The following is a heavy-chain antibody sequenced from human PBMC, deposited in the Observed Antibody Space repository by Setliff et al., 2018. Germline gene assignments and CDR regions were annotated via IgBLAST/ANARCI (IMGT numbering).Heavy chain of an antibody. CDR3: ARRPSGGWFLNWFDP. CDR2: ISAYNGNT. Sequence: AASVKVSCKASGYTFTSYGISWVRQAPGQGLEWMGWISAYNGNTNYAQKLQGRVTMTTDTSTSTAYMELRGLRSDDTAVYYCARRPSGGWFLNWFDPWGQGTLVTVSS. CDR1: GYTFTSYG. V-gene: IGHV1-18*01. J-gene: IGHJ5*02. D-gene: IGHD6-19*01.